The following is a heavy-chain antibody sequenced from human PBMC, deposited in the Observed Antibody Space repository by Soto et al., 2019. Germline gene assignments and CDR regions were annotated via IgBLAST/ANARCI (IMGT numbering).Heavy chain of an antibody. D-gene: IGHD2-2*01. CDR2: ISYDGSNK. V-gene: IGHV3-30-3*01. CDR3: ARDGGYCSSTSCYLGLYYYYGMDV. J-gene: IGHJ6*02. Sequence: GGSLRLSCAASGFTFSSYAMHWVRQAPGKGLEWVAVISYDGSNKYYADSVKGRFTISRDNSKNTLYLQMNSLRAEDTAVYYCARDGGYCSSTSCYLGLYYYYGMDVWGQGTTVTSP. CDR1: GFTFSSYA.